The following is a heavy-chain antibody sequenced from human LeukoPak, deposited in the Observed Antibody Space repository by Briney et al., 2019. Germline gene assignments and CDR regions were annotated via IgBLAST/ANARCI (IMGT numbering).Heavy chain of an antibody. J-gene: IGHJ5*02. CDR3: AGEHPGFRRGWFDP. D-gene: IGHD1-14*01. CDR2: IYYSGST. V-gene: IGHV4-59*01. CDR1: GGPISSYY. Sequence: SETLSLTCTVSGGPISSYYWSWIRQPPGKGLEWIGYIYYSGSTNYNPSLKSRVTISVDTSKNQFSLKLSSVTAADTAVYYCAGEHPGFRRGWFDPWGQGTLVTVSS.